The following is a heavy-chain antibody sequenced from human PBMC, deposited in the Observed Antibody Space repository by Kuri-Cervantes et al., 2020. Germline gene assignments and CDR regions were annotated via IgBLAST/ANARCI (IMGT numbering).Heavy chain of an antibody. CDR3: ARQGGYSGYWYFDL. CDR2: IYPGDSNT. CDR1: GYIFTNYW. D-gene: IGHD5-18*01. V-gene: IGHV5-51*01. J-gene: IGHJ2*01. Sequence: GESLKISCKASGYIFTNYWIAWVRQMPGKGLEWMGLIYPGDSNTRYSPSFQGQVTISVDKSISTAYLQWSSLKASDTAMYYCARQGGYSGYWYFDLWGRGTLVTVSS.